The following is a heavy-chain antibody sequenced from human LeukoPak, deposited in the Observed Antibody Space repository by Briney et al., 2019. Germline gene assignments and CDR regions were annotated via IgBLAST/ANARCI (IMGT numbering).Heavy chain of an antibody. J-gene: IGHJ4*02. Sequence: GGSLRLSCAASGFTFSSYGMHWVRQAPGKGLEWVAVIWYDGSNKYYADSVKGRFIISRDNSKNTLYLQMDSLRAEDTAVYYCAKDLYSSSLDYWGQGTLVTVSS. CDR2: IWYDGSNK. D-gene: IGHD6-13*01. V-gene: IGHV3-33*06. CDR1: GFTFSSYG. CDR3: AKDLYSSSLDY.